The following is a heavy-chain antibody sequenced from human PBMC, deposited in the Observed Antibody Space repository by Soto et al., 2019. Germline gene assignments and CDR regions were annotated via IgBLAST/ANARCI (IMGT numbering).Heavy chain of an antibody. CDR1: GFTFCRYW. D-gene: IGHD3-22*01. J-gene: IGHJ4*02. Sequence: SLSLSCAVSGFTFCRYWMAWVRHAPGKGQAWVANINQDVCKKLYVDSVWGRFTISRDTAKNSVYLQMNNLRADETAVYYCAKIGYNDWDFDYWGQGTLVTVSS. CDR2: INQDVCKK. CDR3: AKIGYNDWDFDY. V-gene: IGHV3-7*01.